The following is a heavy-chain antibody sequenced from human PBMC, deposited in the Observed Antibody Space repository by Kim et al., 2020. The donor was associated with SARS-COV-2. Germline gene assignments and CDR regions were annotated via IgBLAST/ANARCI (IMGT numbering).Heavy chain of an antibody. CDR2: IKSKTDGGTT. V-gene: IGHV3-15*01. J-gene: IGHJ6*02. CDR1: GFTFSNAW. D-gene: IGHD1-26*01. Sequence: GGSLRLSCAASGFTFSNAWMSWVRQAPGKGLEWVGRIKSKTDGGTTDYAAPVKGRFTISRDDSKNTLYLQMNSLKTEDTAVYYCTPAVGWELLSYYYYGMDVWGQGTTVTVSS. CDR3: TPAVGWELLSYYYYGMDV.